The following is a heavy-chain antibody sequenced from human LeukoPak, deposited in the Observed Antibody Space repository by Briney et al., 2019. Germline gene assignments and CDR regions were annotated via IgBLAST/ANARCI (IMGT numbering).Heavy chain of an antibody. V-gene: IGHV4-30-4*01. CDR3: ARVPFYDSSGVF. D-gene: IGHD3-22*01. J-gene: IGHJ4*02. CDR1: GASISSGDIY. Sequence: SETLSLTCTVSGASISSGDIYWSWIRQPPGRGLEWIGYIYYSGSTYYNPSLKSRVTISSDTSKNQFSLKLSSVTAADTAVYYCARVPFYDSSGVFWGQGALVTVSS. CDR2: IYYSGST.